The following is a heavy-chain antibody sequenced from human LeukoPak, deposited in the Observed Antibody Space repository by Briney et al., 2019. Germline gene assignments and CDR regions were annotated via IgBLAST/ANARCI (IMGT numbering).Heavy chain of an antibody. D-gene: IGHD6-13*01. CDR3: AKDRGSSWYLGWFDH. J-gene: IGHJ5*02. CDR1: GXXFDXYA. CDR2: ISWNSGSI. Sequence: XXGXXFDXYAMHWVRQAPGKGLEWVSGISWNSGSIGYADSVKGRFTISRDNAKNSLYLQMNSLRAEDTALYYCAKDRGSSWYLGWFDHWGQGTLVTVSS. V-gene: IGHV3-9*01.